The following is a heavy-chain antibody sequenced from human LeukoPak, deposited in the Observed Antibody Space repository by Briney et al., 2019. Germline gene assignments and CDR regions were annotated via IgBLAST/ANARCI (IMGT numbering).Heavy chain of an antibody. Sequence: PGGSLRLSCAASGFSFSSHWMNWVRQAPGKGLEWVANINPDGSGKYYVDSVKGRFSISRVSAKSSMYLQMDSLRAEDTAVYYCARGIHNSCDYWGQGALVTVSS. V-gene: IGHV3-7*05. J-gene: IGHJ4*02. D-gene: IGHD6-6*01. CDR1: GFSFSSHW. CDR2: INPDGSGK. CDR3: ARGIHNSCDY.